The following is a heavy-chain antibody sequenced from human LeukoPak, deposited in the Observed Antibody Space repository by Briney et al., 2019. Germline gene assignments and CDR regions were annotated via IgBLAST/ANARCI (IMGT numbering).Heavy chain of an antibody. J-gene: IGHJ4*02. CDR3: ARDESSGFDY. Sequence: GGSLRLSCAASGFTFSSYGMHWVRQAPGKGLEWVAVTWYDGSNKNYVDSVKGRFTISRDNSKNTLYLQMNSLRAEDTAVYYCARDESSGFDYWGQGTLVTVSS. V-gene: IGHV3-33*01. D-gene: IGHD3-22*01. CDR1: GFTFSSYG. CDR2: TWYDGSNK.